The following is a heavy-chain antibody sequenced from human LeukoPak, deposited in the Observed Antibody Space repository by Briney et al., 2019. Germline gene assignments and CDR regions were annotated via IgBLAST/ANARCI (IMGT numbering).Heavy chain of an antibody. CDR3: ARGSENVVVMAATLDY. J-gene: IGHJ4*02. V-gene: IGHV3-43D*03. CDR2: ISWDGGST. CDR1: GFTFDDYA. Sequence: GGSLRLSCAASGFTFDDYAMHWVRQAPGKGLEWVSLISWDGGSTYYADSVKGRFTISRDSSKNSLYLQMNSLRAEDTAVYYCARGSENVVVMAATLDYWGQGTLVTVSS. D-gene: IGHD2-21*01.